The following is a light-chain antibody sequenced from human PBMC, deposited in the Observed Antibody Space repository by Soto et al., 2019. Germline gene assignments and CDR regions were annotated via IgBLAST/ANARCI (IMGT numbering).Light chain of an antibody. V-gene: IGKV3D-20*02. Sequence: TVLTQSPGTLSLSPGERATLSCRASQNVTSNLLVWYQQHPGQAPRLLIYGASSRATGIPARFSGSGSGTDFTLTISGLEPADLGVYYCQQRHNWPITFGQGTKVDIK. CDR2: GAS. CDR1: QNVTSNL. J-gene: IGKJ1*01. CDR3: QQRHNWPIT.